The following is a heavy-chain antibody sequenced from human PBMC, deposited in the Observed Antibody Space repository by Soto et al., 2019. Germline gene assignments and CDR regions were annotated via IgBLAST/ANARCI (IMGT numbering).Heavy chain of an antibody. J-gene: IGHJ4*02. D-gene: IGHD5-18*01. CDR1: GGTFSSYA. Sequence: SVKVSCKASGGTFSSYAISWVRQAPGQGLEWMGGIIPIFGTANYAQKFQGRVTITADESTSTAYMELSSLRSEDTAVYYCARVTARHSEVTPFDYWGQGTLVTVSS. CDR2: IIPIFGTA. CDR3: ARVTARHSEVTPFDY. V-gene: IGHV1-69*13.